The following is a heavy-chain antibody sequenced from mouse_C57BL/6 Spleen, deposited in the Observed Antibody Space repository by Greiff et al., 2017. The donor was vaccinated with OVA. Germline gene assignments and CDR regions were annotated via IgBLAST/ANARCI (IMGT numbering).Heavy chain of an antibody. CDR1: GYSITSGYY. J-gene: IGHJ3*01. V-gene: IGHV3-6*01. CDR2: ISYDGSN. D-gene: IGHD1-1*01. Sequence: EVQLQESGPGLVKPSQSLSLTCSVTGYSITSGYYWNWIRQFPGNKLEWMGYISYDGSNNYNPSLKNRISITRDTSKNQFFLKLNSVTTEDTATYYCARGKSSYAYWGQGTLVTVSA. CDR3: ARGKSSYAY.